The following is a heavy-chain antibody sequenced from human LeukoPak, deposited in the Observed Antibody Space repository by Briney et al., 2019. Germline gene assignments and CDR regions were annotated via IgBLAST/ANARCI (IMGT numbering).Heavy chain of an antibody. J-gene: IGHJ4*02. CDR1: GGSISSYY. CDR2: IDQSGTT. CDR3: ARVPHYYFGYGYFDT. Sequence: SETLSLTCTVSGGSISSYYWSWIRQPPGKGLEWIGEIDQSGTTNYNPSLKSRVTISIDTSKKQFSLTLTSKTAADTAVYYCARVPHYYFGYGYFDTWGQGTRVTVSS. D-gene: IGHD3-10*01. V-gene: IGHV4-34*01.